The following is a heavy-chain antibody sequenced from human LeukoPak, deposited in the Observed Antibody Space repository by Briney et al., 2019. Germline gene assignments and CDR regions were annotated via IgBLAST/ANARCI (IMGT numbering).Heavy chain of an antibody. Sequence: SVKVSCTASGGTFSSYAISWVRQAPGQGLEWRGRIIPIFGTANYAQKFQGRVTITADKSTSTAYMELSSLRSEDTAVYYCARYSGYDSWDYWGQGTLVTVSS. D-gene: IGHD5-12*01. CDR1: GGTFSSYA. CDR3: ARYSGYDSWDY. CDR2: IIPIFGTA. V-gene: IGHV1-69*06. J-gene: IGHJ4*02.